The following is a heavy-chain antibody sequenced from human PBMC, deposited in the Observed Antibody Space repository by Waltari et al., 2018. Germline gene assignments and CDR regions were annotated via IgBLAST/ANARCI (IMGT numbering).Heavy chain of an antibody. D-gene: IGHD4-4*01. CDR1: GFTFSSYW. CDR2: IKQDGSEK. Sequence: EVQLVESGGGLVQPGGSLRLSCAASGFTFSSYWMSWVRQAPGKGLEWVANIKQDGSEKYYVDSVKGRFTISRDNAKNSLYLQMNSLRAEDTAVYYCARDPLYSNDYMDVWGKGTTVTVSS. V-gene: IGHV3-7*01. J-gene: IGHJ6*03. CDR3: ARDPLYSNDYMDV.